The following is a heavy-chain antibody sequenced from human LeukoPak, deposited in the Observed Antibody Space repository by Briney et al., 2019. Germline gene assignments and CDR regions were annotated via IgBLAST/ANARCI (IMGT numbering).Heavy chain of an antibody. Sequence: GGTLGLSCAASGFTFSSYAMHWVRHAPAKGLEWVAVISYDGSNKYYADSVKGRFTISRDNSKNTLYLQMNSLRAEDTAVYYCARSVVIRITVRNYMDVWGKGTTVTVSS. CDR3: ARSVVIRITVRNYMDV. CDR1: GFTFSSYA. CDR2: ISYDGSNK. D-gene: IGHD2-15*01. J-gene: IGHJ6*03. V-gene: IGHV3-30*04.